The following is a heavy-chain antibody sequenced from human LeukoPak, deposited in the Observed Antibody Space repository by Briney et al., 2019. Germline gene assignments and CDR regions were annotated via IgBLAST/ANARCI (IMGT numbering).Heavy chain of an antibody. CDR3: ARLVGCGTTNCYSPDNWFDP. CDR1: GYAFTSYD. Sequence: VVSVKVSCKASGYAFTSYDINWVRQATGQGLEWMGWINPNSGSTDSAQKFQGRVTMTANKSISTAYMELNNLRSEDTAVYYCARLVGCGTTNCYSPDNWFDPWGQGTLVTVSS. CDR2: INPNSGST. V-gene: IGHV1-8*01. D-gene: IGHD2-2*01. J-gene: IGHJ5*02.